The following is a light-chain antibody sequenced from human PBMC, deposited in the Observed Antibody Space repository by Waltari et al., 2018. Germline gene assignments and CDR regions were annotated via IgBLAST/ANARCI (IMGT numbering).Light chain of an antibody. CDR2: EAS. V-gene: IGKV1-5*03. J-gene: IGKJ1*01. CDR1: ESTCSR. Sequence: DIQMTQSPSTLSASVGDRVTITCRASESTCSRLAWYQQKPGKAPKLLIYEASTLQSGVPSRFSGTGSGTEFTLTISSLQPDDFATYYCQQYSSYLWTFGQGTKMEIK. CDR3: QQYSSYLWT.